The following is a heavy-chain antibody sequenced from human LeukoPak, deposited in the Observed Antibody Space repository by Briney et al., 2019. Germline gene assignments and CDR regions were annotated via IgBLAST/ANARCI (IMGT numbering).Heavy chain of an antibody. CDR2: INSDGSST. V-gene: IGHV3-74*01. CDR1: GFTFDDYT. J-gene: IGHJ6*03. D-gene: IGHD3-10*01. Sequence: PGGSLRLSCAASGFTFDDYTMHWVRQAPGKGLVWVSRINSDGSSTSYADSVKGRFTISRDNAKNTLYLQMNSLRAEDTAVYYCARVRPMVRGVIIRYYYYYMDVWGKGTTVTVSS. CDR3: ARVRPMVRGVIIRYYYYYMDV.